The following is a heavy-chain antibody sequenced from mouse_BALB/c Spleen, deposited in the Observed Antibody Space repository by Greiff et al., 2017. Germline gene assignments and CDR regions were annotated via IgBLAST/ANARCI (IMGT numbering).Heavy chain of an antibody. Sequence: EVQVVESGGGLVKPGGSLKLSCAASGFTFSSYAMSWVRQTPEKRLEWVASISSGGSTYYPDSVKGRFTISRDNARNILYLQMSSLRSEDTAMYYCATYGNRGSYYFDYWGQGTTLTVSS. V-gene: IGHV5-6-5*01. CDR1: GFTFSSYA. D-gene: IGHD2-1*01. J-gene: IGHJ2*01. CDR3: ATYGNRGSYYFDY. CDR2: ISSGGST.